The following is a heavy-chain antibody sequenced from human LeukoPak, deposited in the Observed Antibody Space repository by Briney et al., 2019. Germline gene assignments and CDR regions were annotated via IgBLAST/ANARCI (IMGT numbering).Heavy chain of an antibody. CDR2: INPNSGGT. CDR3: ARDHPSSHYFDY. CDR1: GYTFTGYY. Sequence: ASVKVSCKASGYTFTGYYMHWVRQAPGQGLEWMGWINPNSGGTNYAQKFQGRVTMTRDTSISTAYMELSRLRSDDTAVHYCARDHPSSHYFDYWGQGTLVTVSS. V-gene: IGHV1-2*02. J-gene: IGHJ4*02. D-gene: IGHD2-15*01.